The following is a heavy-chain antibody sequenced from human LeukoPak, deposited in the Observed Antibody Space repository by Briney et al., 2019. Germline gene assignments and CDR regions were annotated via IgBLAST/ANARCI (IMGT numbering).Heavy chain of an antibody. J-gene: IGHJ4*02. Sequence: SETLSLTCAVYGGSFSGYYCSWIRQPPGKGLEWIGEINHSGSTNYNPSLKSRVTISVDTSKNQFSLKLSSVTAADTAVYYCARVFYGSGRFDYWGQGTLVTVSS. V-gene: IGHV4-34*01. CDR2: INHSGST. CDR3: ARVFYGSGRFDY. CDR1: GGSFSGYY. D-gene: IGHD3-10*01.